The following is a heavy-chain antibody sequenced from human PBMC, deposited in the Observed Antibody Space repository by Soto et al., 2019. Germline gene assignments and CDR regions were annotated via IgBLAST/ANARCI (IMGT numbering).Heavy chain of an antibody. Sequence: HPGGSLRLSCATSGFTFSDYWMHWVRQAPGKGLVWVSRINGDGSTTNYADSVKGRFTISRDNAKNTLYLQMSSLRAEDTAVYYCVSRYCSTTSCFLYWGQGTLGTVSS. CDR3: VSRYCSTTSCFLY. CDR2: INGDGSTT. V-gene: IGHV3-74*01. D-gene: IGHD2-2*01. J-gene: IGHJ4*02. CDR1: GFTFSDYW.